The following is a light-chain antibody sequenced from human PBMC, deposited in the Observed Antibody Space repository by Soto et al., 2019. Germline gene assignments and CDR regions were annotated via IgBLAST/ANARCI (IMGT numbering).Light chain of an antibody. Sequence: EVVLTQSPGTLSLSRGERATLSCRASERIYSAYLGWYQQKPGQAPRLLIYGTSNRATGIPARFSGSGSGTDFTITISRIEHEDVAAYYCQQYDNSPITFGQGTRLEIK. V-gene: IGKV3-20*01. CDR3: QQYDNSPIT. CDR1: ERIYSAY. J-gene: IGKJ5*01. CDR2: GTS.